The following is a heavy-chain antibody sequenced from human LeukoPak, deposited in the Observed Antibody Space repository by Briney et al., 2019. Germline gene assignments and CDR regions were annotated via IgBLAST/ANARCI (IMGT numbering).Heavy chain of an antibody. D-gene: IGHD2-2*01. Sequence: PGGSLRLSCAASGFIVSSNYMTWVRQAPGKGLEWVANIREDGGEKFYVDSVKGRLTISRDNAKNSLFLQMNSLKVEDTAVYFCQGVPAGWGQGTLVTVSS. J-gene: IGHJ4*02. CDR3: QGVPAG. CDR1: GFIVSSNY. CDR2: IREDGGEK. V-gene: IGHV3-7*05.